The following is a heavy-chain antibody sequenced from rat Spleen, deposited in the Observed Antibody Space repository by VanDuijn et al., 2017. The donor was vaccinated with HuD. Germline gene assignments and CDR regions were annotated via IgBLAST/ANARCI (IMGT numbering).Heavy chain of an antibody. CDR2: ISTGGGST. D-gene: IGHD2-7*01. CDR1: GFTFSDYY. CDR3: VSHGARISRFAY. V-gene: IGHV5-27*01. Sequence: EVQLVESDGGLVQPGRSLKLSCAASGFTFSDYYMAWVRQAPTKGLEWVAYISTGGGSTYYRDSVKGRFTISRDNAKSTLYLQMDSLRSEDTATYYCVSHGARISRFAYWGQGTLVTVSS. J-gene: IGHJ3*01.